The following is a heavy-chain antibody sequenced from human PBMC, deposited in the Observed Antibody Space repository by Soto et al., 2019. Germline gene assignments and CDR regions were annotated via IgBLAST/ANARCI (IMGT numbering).Heavy chain of an antibody. D-gene: IGHD3-16*02. CDR1: GGSFSGYY. CDR2: INHSGST. CDR3: ASIVKAPDAFDI. V-gene: IGHV4-34*01. J-gene: IGHJ3*02. Sequence: SETLSLTCAVYGGSFSGYYWSWIRQPPGKGLEWIGEINHSGSTNYNPSLKSRVTISVDTSKNQFSLKLSSVTAADTAVYYCASIVKAPDAFDIWGQGTMVTVS.